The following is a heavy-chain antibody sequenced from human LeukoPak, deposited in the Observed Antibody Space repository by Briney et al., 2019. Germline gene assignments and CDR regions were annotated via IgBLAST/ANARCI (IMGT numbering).Heavy chain of an antibody. D-gene: IGHD1-7*01. CDR2: INPSGGST. J-gene: IGHJ3*02. V-gene: IGHV1-46*01. Sequence: ASVKVSCKASGYTFTSYYMHWVRQAPGQGLEWMGIINPSGGSTGYAQKFQGRVTMTRDMSTSTVYMELSSLRSEDTAVYYCARNFVVGEGAFDIWGQGTMVTVSS. CDR3: ARNFVVGEGAFDI. CDR1: GYTFTSYY.